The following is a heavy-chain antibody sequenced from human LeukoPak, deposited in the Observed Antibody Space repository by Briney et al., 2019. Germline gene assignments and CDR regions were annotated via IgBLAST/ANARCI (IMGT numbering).Heavy chain of an antibody. CDR1: GFTFSSYA. J-gene: IGHJ4*02. CDR2: ISGSGGST. V-gene: IGHV3-23*01. D-gene: IGHD3-22*01. CDR3: AKFGDGYYYDSSGYSDGYYFDY. Sequence: GGSLRLSCAASGFTFSSYAMSWVRQAPGKGLEWVSAISGSGGSTYYADSVKGRFTISRDNSKNTLYLQMNSLRAEDTAVYYCAKFGDGYYYDSSGYSDGYYFDYWGQGTLVTVSS.